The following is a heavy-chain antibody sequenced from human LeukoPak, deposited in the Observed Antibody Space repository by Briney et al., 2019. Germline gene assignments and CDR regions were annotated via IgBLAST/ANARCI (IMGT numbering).Heavy chain of an antibody. Sequence: PGGSLRLSCATSGFTFDDSAMHWVRQAPGKGLGWVSLISGDGGSTYYADSVKGRFTISRDNSKNSLYLQMNSLRTEDTALYYCAKDIGEQWFFDYWGQGTLVTVSS. J-gene: IGHJ4*02. CDR1: GFTFDDSA. CDR2: ISGDGGST. CDR3: AKDIGEQWFFDY. V-gene: IGHV3-43*02. D-gene: IGHD3-10*01.